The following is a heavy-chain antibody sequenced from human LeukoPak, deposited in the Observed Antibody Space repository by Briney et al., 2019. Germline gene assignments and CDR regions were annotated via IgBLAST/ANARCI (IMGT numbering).Heavy chain of an antibody. J-gene: IGHJ4*02. D-gene: IGHD6-19*01. CDR1: GYTVTGYY. V-gene: IGHV1-2*02. CDR2: INPNSGGT. CDR3: ARNIAPGIAVAGTDY. Sequence: ASVKVSCKASGYTVTGYYMHLVRQAAGQGLEWMGRINPNSGGTNYAQKFQGRVTMTRDTSISTAYMELSRLRSDDTAVYYCARNIAPGIAVAGTDYWGQGTLVTVSS.